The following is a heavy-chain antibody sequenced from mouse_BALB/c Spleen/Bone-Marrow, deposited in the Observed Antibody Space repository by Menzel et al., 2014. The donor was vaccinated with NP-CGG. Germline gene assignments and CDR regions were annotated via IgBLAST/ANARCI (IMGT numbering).Heavy chain of an antibody. CDR1: GFTFSTYA. J-gene: IGHJ1*01. CDR3: SRLRMITTYFDV. Sequence: EVTLEESGGGLAKPGGSLQLSCAASGFTFSTYAMSWVRQTPEKRLEWVATISSSGSYTYYPDSVKGRFTISRDNAMNTLYLQMSSLRSEDTAMFYCSRLRMITTYFDVWGAVTTVTVSS. CDR2: ISSSGSYT. D-gene: IGHD2-4*01. V-gene: IGHV5-9-3*01.